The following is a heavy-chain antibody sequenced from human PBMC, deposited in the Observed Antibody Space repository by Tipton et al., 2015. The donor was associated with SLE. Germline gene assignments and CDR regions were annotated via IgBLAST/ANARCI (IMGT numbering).Heavy chain of an antibody. CDR3: ARGSFMVRGVFEY. D-gene: IGHD3-10*01. J-gene: IGHJ4*02. CDR1: GGSLSSHY. Sequence: LRLSCTVSGGSLSSHYWSWIRQPPGKGLEWIGYIYYSGSTNYNPSLKSRVTISVDTSKNQFSLKLSSVTAAGTAVYYCARGSFMVRGVFEYWGQGTLVTVSS. V-gene: IGHV4-59*11. CDR2: IYYSGST.